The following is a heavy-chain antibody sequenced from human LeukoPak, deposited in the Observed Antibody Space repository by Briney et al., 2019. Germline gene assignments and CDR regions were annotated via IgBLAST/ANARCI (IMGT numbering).Heavy chain of an antibody. CDR2: IYYGENT. CDR3: ASILPPGTCGGDCYHVSGGPDAFDI. Sequence: SETLSLTCTVSGGSISSGPYYWGWIRQPPGKGLEWIGNIYYGENTYYNPSLKSRVTISVDTSKNQFSLKLSSVTAADTAVYYCASILPPGTCGGDCYHVSGGPDAFDIWGQGTMVTVSS. V-gene: IGHV4-39*07. J-gene: IGHJ3*02. D-gene: IGHD2-21*02. CDR1: GGSISSGPYY.